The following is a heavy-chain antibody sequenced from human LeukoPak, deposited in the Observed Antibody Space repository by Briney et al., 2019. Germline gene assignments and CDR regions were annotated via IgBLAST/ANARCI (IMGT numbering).Heavy chain of an antibody. V-gene: IGHV4-59*01. CDR1: GGSISSYY. D-gene: IGHD6-19*01. Sequence: SETLSLTRTVSGGSISSYYWSWIRQPPGKGLEWIGYIYYSGSTNYNPSLKSRVTISVDTSKNQFSLKLSSVTAADTAVYYCARESPALYSSGGRSGGWFDPWGQGTLVTVSS. CDR3: ARESPALYSSGGRSGGWFDP. J-gene: IGHJ5*02. CDR2: IYYSGST.